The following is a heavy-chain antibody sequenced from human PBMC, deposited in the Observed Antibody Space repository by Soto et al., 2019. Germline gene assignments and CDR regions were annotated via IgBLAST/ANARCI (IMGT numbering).Heavy chain of an antibody. V-gene: IGHV1-69*02. CDR1: GGTFSSYT. Sequence: QVQLVQSGAEVKKPGSSVKVSCKASGGTFSSYTISWVRQAPGQGLEWMGRIIPILGIANYAQKFQCRVTITADKSTSTAYMELSSLRSEDTAVYYCARVYGDYGDGMDVWGQGTTVTVSS. CDR3: ARVYGDYGDGMDV. J-gene: IGHJ6*02. D-gene: IGHD4-17*01. CDR2: IIPILGIA.